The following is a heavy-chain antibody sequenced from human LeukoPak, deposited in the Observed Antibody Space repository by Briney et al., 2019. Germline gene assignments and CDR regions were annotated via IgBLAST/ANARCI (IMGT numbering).Heavy chain of an antibody. V-gene: IGHV3-74*01. D-gene: IGHD5-12*01. CDR3: ARGSGSEYFHY. J-gene: IGHJ1*01. CDR1: GFTFSSYS. CDR2: ISGDGSST. Sequence: GGSLRLSCAASGFTFSSYSMNWVRQAPGKALVWVSRISGDGSSTNYADSVKGRFTISRDNAKSSLYLQMNSLRAEDTAVYYCARGSGSEYFHYWGQGTRVTVSS.